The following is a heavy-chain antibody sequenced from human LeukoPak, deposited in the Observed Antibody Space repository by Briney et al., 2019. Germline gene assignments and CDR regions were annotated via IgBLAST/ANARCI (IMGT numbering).Heavy chain of an antibody. J-gene: IGHJ4*02. Sequence: TSVTVSCKVSGKTLSDLSIHWLRQPPGKGLEWLGGSYPEDGERIYAQMFQGRVTMTEDTSIDTAYMELSSLRSEDTAVYYCVTGFTTMAVDYFDYWGQGTLVTVSS. CDR3: VTGFTTMAVDYFDY. CDR2: SYPEDGER. V-gene: IGHV1-24*01. CDR1: GKTLSDLS. D-gene: IGHD5-18*01.